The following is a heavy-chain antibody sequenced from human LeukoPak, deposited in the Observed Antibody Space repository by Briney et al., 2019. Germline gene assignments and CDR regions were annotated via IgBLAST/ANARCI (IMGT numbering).Heavy chain of an antibody. J-gene: IGHJ5*02. CDR3: ARGSVRWLRFGWFDP. CDR1: GDSVSSNSAA. CDR2: TYYRSKWYN. V-gene: IGHV6-1*01. D-gene: IGHD5-12*01. Sequence: SQTLSLTCAISGDSVSSNSAAWNWIRQSPSRGLEWLGRTYYRSKWYNDYAVSVKSRITINPDTSKNQFSLKLSSVTAADTAVYYCARGSVRWLRFGWFDPWGQGTLVTVSS.